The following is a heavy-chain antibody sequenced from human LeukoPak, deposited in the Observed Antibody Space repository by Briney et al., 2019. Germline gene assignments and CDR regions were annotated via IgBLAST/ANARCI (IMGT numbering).Heavy chain of an antibody. CDR2: ISTDGKDK. J-gene: IGHJ4*02. V-gene: IGHV3-30*18. Sequence: GGSLRLSCAASGFTLSSYAMHWVRQAPGTGLEWVTVISTDGKDKKYADSVKGRFAISRDNSKNTLDLQMNSLRAEDTAVYYCAKAQKSAAAGYYFDTWGQGTLVTVSS. CDR3: AKAQKSAAAGYYFDT. D-gene: IGHD6-13*01. CDR1: GFTLSSYA.